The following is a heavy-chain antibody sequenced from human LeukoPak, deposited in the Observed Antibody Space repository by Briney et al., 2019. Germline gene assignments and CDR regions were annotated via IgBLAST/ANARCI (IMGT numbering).Heavy chain of an antibody. J-gene: IGHJ4*02. CDR2: ISYDGSNK. Sequence: GGSLRLSCAASGFTFSSYGMHWVRQAPGKGLEWVAVISYDGSNKYYADSVKGRFTISRDNSKNTLYLQMNSLRADDTAVYYCAKDDPMGLGVAGPLFEYWGQGTLVTVSS. D-gene: IGHD6-19*01. CDR1: GFTFSSYG. CDR3: AKDDPMGLGVAGPLFEY. V-gene: IGHV3-30*18.